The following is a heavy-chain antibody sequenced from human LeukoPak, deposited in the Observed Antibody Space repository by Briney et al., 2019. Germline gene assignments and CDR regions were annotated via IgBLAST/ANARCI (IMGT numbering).Heavy chain of an antibody. CDR2: ISGSGGST. Sequence: PGRSLRLSCAASGFTFSSYAMSWVRQAPGKGLEWVSAISGSGGSTYYADSVKGRFTISRDNSKNTLYLQMNSLRAEDTAVYYCAKGTPGGYYDSSDNWFDPWGQGTLVTVSS. CDR3: AKGTPGGYYDSSDNWFDP. CDR1: GFTFSSYA. J-gene: IGHJ5*02. D-gene: IGHD3-22*01. V-gene: IGHV3-23*01.